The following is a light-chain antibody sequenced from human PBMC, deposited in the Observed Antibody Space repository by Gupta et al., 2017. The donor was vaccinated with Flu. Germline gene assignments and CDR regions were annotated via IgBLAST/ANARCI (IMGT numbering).Light chain of an antibody. CDR3: AAWEENLDGASVV. CDR1: SSSIGSKN. CDR2: TNN. J-gene: IGLJ2*01. V-gene: IGLV1-44*01. Sequence: TISCSGTSSSIGSKNVNWYQQFPGTAPKLLISTNNERPSGVPDRFSGSKSGTSASLAISGLLSEEASDYYCAAWEENLDGASVVFGGGTKLNVL.